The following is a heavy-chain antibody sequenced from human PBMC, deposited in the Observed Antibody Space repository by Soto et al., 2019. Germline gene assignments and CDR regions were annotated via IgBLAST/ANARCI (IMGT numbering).Heavy chain of an antibody. V-gene: IGHV5-51*01. J-gene: IGHJ6*01. CDR1: GCTFADYW. CDR3: ARHISNFPYYYYAMDS. D-gene: IGHD4-4*01. Sequence: PXECLKISYKGSGCTFADYWIGWVRQLPGKGLEWMGIIYPGDSDTRYSPSFQGHVTSTVDKSPSTAYLQWNTLKASDTAMYSGARHISNFPYYYYAMDSSGQASAVTVTS. CDR2: IYPGDSDT.